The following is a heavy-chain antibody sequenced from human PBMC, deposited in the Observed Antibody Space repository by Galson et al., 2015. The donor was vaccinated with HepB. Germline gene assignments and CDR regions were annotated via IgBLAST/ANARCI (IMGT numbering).Heavy chain of an antibody. D-gene: IGHD4-23*01. CDR1: GYTFTSYY. J-gene: IGHJ4*02. Sequence: SVKVSCKASGYTFTSYYMHWVRQAPGQGLEWMGIINPSGGSTSYAQKLQGRVTMTRDTSTSTVYMELSSLRSEDTAVYYCARDPLNGGNSDGFDYWGQGTLVTVSS. CDR3: ARDPLNGGNSDGFDY. V-gene: IGHV1-46*04. CDR2: INPSGGST.